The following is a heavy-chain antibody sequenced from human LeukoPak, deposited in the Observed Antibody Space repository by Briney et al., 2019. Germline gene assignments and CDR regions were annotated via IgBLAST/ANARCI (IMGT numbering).Heavy chain of an antibody. V-gene: IGHV3-74*01. J-gene: IGHJ4*02. CDR1: GFTFTTYW. Sequence: PGGSLRLSCAASGFTFTTYWMHWVRQAPGKGLVWVSGISTDGSDTRYADSVKGRFTISRDNAKNTLYSQMNSLTAEDTAVYYCARDFKDRGFWGQGTLVTVSS. CDR2: ISTDGSDT. CDR3: ARDFKDRGF. D-gene: IGHD3-10*01.